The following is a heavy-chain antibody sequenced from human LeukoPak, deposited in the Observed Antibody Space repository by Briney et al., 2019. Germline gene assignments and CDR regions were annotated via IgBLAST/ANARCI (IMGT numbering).Heavy chain of an antibody. Sequence: EASVKVSCKASGYTFTVYYMHWVRQAPGQGLEWMGRINPNSGGTNYAQKLQGRVTMTTDTSTSTAYMELRSLRSDDTAVYYCARDASYYDSSGYYYGQHEPDGGLDYWGQGTLVIVSS. CDR1: GYTFTVYY. CDR3: ARDASYYDSSGYYYGQHEPDGGLDY. CDR2: INPNSGGT. D-gene: IGHD3-22*01. J-gene: IGHJ4*02. V-gene: IGHV1-2*06.